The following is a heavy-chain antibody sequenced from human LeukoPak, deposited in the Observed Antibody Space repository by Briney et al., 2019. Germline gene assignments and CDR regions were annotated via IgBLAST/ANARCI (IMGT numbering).Heavy chain of an antibody. CDR2: ISGSSSST. Sequence: GGSLRLSCAASGFTFSDYGMSWVRQAPGMGLEWVSAISGSSSSTYYADSVKGRFTISRDNSKNTLYLQMNSLRAEDTAVYYCAKAAGFMVRGVISDYWGQGTLVTVSS. CDR1: GFTFSDYG. D-gene: IGHD3-10*01. CDR3: AKAAGFMVRGVISDY. J-gene: IGHJ4*02. V-gene: IGHV3-23*01.